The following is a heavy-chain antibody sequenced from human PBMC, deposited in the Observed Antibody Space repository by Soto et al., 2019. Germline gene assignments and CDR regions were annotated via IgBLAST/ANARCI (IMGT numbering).Heavy chain of an antibody. CDR3: ARAAGRFGELYWFDP. V-gene: IGHV1-46*01. Sequence: QVQLVQSGAXXXXPGAXXXXXXKASGYTFTXXXXXXXXXXXXXXXEWVGMINPLGFSTTYAQKFRGRVTMTRDTSTSIVYMELTNLRSEDTAVYYCARAAGRFGELYWFDPWGQGTLVTVSS. D-gene: IGHD3-10*01. CDR2: INPLGFST. J-gene: IGHJ5*02. CDR1: GYTFTXXX.